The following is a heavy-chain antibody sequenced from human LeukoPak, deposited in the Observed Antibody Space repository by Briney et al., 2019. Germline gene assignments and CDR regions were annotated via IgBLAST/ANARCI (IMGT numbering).Heavy chain of an antibody. CDR3: ARATPTITTEY. D-gene: IGHD1-14*01. V-gene: IGHV1-2*02. CDR2: INPNTGGT. J-gene: IGHJ4*02. CDR1: GYTFTGYY. Sequence: GASVKVSCKASGYTFTGYYMHWVRQAPGQGLEWMGWINPNTGGTNYAQNFQGRVTMTRDTSISTAYMELNSLRSDDTAVYYCARATPTITTEYWGQGTLVTVSS.